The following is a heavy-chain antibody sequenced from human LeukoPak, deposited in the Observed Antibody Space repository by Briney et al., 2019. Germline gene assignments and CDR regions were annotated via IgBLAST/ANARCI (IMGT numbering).Heavy chain of an antibody. V-gene: IGHV3-15*01. J-gene: IGHJ6*02. CDR3: ARGGGGSYGYGMDV. CDR2: IKSKTDGGTT. CDR1: GFTFSNAW. D-gene: IGHD1-26*01. Sequence: GGSLRLSCAASGFTFSNAWMSWVRQAPGKGLEWVGRIKSKTDGGTTDYAAPVKGRFTISRDDSKNTLYLQMNSLKTEDTAVYYCARGGGGSYGYGMDVWGQGTTVTVSS.